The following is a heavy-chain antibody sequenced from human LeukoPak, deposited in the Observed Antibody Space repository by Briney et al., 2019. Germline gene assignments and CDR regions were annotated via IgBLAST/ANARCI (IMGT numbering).Heavy chain of an antibody. V-gene: IGHV3-66*02. J-gene: IGHJ4*02. CDR1: GFPVSSNY. D-gene: IGHD6-13*01. CDR3: AREVAAAGTFDY. CDR2: IYSGGST. Sequence: PGGSLRLSCAASGFPVSSNYMSWVRQAPGKGLEWVSVIYSGGSTYYADSVKGRFTISRDNSKNTLYLQMNSLRAEDTAVYYCAREVAAAGTFDYWGQGTLVTVSS.